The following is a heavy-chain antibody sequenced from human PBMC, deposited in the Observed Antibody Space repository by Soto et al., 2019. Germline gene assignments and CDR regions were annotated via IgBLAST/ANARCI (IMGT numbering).Heavy chain of an antibody. V-gene: IGHV4-31*03. CDR3: ARAELRPCFDP. Sequence: QVQLQESGPGLVKPSQTLSLTCTVSGGSISSGGYYWSWLRQHPGKGLEWIGYIYHSGSTYYNTSLTSRVTISLDTSKNQFSLKLSSVTAADTAVYYFARAELRPCFDPWGQGTLVTVSS. J-gene: IGHJ5*02. CDR1: GGSISSGGYY. CDR2: IYHSGST. D-gene: IGHD3-16*01.